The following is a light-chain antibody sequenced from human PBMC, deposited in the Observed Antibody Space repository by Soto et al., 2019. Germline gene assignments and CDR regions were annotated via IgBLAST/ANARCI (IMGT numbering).Light chain of an antibody. CDR1: QNVGSN. CDR2: DAS. J-gene: IGKJ1*01. V-gene: IGKV1-5*01. CDR3: QQYNNYSPTWT. Sequence: MTQSPATLSVSPGERATLSCRASQNVGSNLAWYQQKPGKVPKLLIYDASSLESGVPSRFSGSGSGTEFTLTINSLRPDDIATYYCQQYNNYSPTWTFGQGTKVDNK.